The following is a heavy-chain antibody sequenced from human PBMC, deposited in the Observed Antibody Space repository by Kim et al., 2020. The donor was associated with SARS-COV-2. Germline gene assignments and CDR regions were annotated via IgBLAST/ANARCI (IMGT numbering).Heavy chain of an antibody. CDR1: GFTFSDYY. CDR2: ISSSSSYT. J-gene: IGHJ6*02. V-gene: IGHV3-11*06. CDR3: ARDERSSWQAAPTPYYYYGMDV. D-gene: IGHD6-13*01. Sequence: GGSLRLSCAASGFTFSDYYMSWIRQAPGKGLEWVSYISSSSSYTNYADSVKGRFTISRDNAKNSLYLQMNSLRAEDTAVYYCARDERSSWQAAPTPYYYYGMDVWGQGTTVTVSS.